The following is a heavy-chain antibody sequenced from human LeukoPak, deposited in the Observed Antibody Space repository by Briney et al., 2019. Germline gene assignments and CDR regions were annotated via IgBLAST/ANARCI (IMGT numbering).Heavy chain of an antibody. V-gene: IGHV4-34*01. D-gene: IGHD2-15*01. Sequence: SETLSLTCAVYGGSFSGYYWSWIRQPPGKGLEWIGFIYPGGSTNYNPSLKSRVTISVDRSQNQFSLKLNSLTAADTVVYYCARAGDLIVVSMGAFDLWGQGTMVTVSS. CDR1: GGSFSGYY. CDR3: ARAGDLIVVSMGAFDL. J-gene: IGHJ3*01. CDR2: IYPGGST.